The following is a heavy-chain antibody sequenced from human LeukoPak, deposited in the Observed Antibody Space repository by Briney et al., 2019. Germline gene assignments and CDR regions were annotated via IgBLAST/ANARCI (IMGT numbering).Heavy chain of an antibody. CDR3: ARDLSAAFDF. CDR2: LVYDARS. D-gene: IGHD6-19*01. Sequence: GTSLRLSCAASGFPFSSYGMHWVRQAPGKGLEWVARLVYDARSNYANSVKGRFSISRDDSKNTLFLDMSNLRVEDTALYYCARDLSAAFDFWGQGVLVTVSS. J-gene: IGHJ4*02. CDR1: GFPFSSYG. V-gene: IGHV3-33*01.